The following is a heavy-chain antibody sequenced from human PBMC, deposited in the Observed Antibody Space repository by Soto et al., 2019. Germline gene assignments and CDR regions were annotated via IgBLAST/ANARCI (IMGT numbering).Heavy chain of an antibody. Sequence: QVQLVQSGAEVKKPGSSVKVSCKASGGTFSRYSITWVRQAPGHGLEWIGRIIPIFGIASYAQKIQGRVTITADESTSTDYMELSSLRSDDTAVYYCAREDRDRETGLVPAAIDGMDVWGQGTTVTVSS. J-gene: IGHJ6*02. CDR3: AREDRDRETGLVPAAIDGMDV. CDR1: GGTFSRYS. V-gene: IGHV1-69*08. CDR2: IIPIFGIA. D-gene: IGHD2-2*01.